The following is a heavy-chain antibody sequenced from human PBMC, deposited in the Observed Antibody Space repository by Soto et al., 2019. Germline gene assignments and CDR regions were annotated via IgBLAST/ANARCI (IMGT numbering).Heavy chain of an antibody. J-gene: IGHJ5*02. CDR3: ARAPYYDFWSGYCGSRVTHNWFDP. D-gene: IGHD3-3*01. CDR2: MNPNSGNT. Sequence: APVKVSCKTAGYTITSYDINWGRQDTGQGLEWMGWMNPNSGNTGYAQKFQGRVTMTRNTSISTAYMELSSLRSEDTAVYYCARAPYYDFWSGYCGSRVTHNWFDPWGQGTLVTVSS. CDR1: GYTITSYD. V-gene: IGHV1-8*01.